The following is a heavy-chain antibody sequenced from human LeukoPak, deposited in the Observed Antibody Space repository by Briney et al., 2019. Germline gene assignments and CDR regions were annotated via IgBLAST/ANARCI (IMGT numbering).Heavy chain of an antibody. V-gene: IGHV1-2*02. CDR2: INPNSGGT. J-gene: IGHJ4*02. D-gene: IGHD3-22*01. CDR1: GYTFTGYY. Sequence: RASVKVSCKASGYTFTGYYMHWVRQAPGQGLEWMGWINPNSGGTNYAQKFQGRVTMARDTSISTAYMELSRLRSDDTAVYYCARGTPYYYDSSGYSDYWGQGTLVTVSS. CDR3: ARGTPYYYDSSGYSDY.